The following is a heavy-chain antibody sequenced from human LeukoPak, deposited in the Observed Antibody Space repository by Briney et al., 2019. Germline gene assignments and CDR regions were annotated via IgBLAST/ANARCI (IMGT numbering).Heavy chain of an antibody. Sequence: SETLSLTCTVSGGSISSYYWSWIRQPPGKGLEWIGYIYYSGSTNYNPSLKSRVTISVDTSKNQFSLKLSSVTAADTAVYYCARSTMVRGVPFDYWGQGILVTVSS. CDR1: GGSISSYY. J-gene: IGHJ4*02. D-gene: IGHD3-10*01. V-gene: IGHV4-59*08. CDR3: ARSTMVRGVPFDY. CDR2: IYYSGST.